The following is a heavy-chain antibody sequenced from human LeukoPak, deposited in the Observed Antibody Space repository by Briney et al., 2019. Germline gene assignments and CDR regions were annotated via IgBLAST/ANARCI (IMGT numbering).Heavy chain of an antibody. D-gene: IGHD2-15*01. CDR3: ASLYCSGGSCSWNYYYYGMDV. Sequence: SETLSLTCTVSGGSMSSSSYYWGWIRQPPGKGLEWIGSIYYSGSTYYNPSLKSRVTISVDTSKNQFSLKLSSVTAADTAVYYCASLYCSGGSCSWNYYYYGMDVWGQGTTVTVSS. V-gene: IGHV4-39*01. CDR1: GGSMSSSSYY. J-gene: IGHJ6*02. CDR2: IYYSGST.